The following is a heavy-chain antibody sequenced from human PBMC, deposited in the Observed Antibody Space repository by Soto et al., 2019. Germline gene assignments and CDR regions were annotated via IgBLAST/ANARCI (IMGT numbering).Heavy chain of an antibody. V-gene: IGHV2-5*02. D-gene: IGHD6-13*01. CDR1: GFSLSTSGVG. Sequence: QITLKESGPSLVKPTQTLTLTCTVSGFSLSTSGVGVCWIRQPPGKALEWLALIYWDDDERYSPSLKSRLTITKDTSKNQVVLTMTNMDPVDTATYYCAHEAAAAGTFDYWGQGTLVTVSS. CDR2: IYWDDDE. CDR3: AHEAAAAGTFDY. J-gene: IGHJ4*02.